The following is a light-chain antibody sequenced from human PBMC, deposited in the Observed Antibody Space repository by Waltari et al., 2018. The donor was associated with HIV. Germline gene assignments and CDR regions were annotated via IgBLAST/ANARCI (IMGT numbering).Light chain of an antibody. V-gene: IGLV2-14*03. Sequence: QSALTQPASVSGSPGQSVTISCSGTGSDFGSSDYVSWYPEQPGTAPTLIVYGVNKRPSKISNRFSGSKSANTASLTISGLQVEDEADYYCASYSRSATLVIFGGGTHLTVL. CDR2: GVN. J-gene: IGLJ2*01. CDR1: GSDFGSSDY. CDR3: ASYSRSATLVI.